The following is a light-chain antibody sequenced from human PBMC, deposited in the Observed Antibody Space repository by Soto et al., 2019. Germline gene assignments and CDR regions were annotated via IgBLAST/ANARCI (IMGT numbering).Light chain of an antibody. Sequence: DIQMTQSPSTLSAFVGDTVTITCRASQSISHWLAWYQQRPGRAPKLLIYDASSLESGGPSRFSGSESGTEFTLTIRSLPPDDFATYYCQQYRVYQHTYGQRTKVDIK. CDR2: DAS. CDR3: QQYRVYQHT. V-gene: IGKV1-5*01. J-gene: IGKJ2*01. CDR1: QSISHW.